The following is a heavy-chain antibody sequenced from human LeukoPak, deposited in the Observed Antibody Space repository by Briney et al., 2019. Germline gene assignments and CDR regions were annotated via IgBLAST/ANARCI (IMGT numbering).Heavy chain of an antibody. CDR2: IKQDGGQI. V-gene: IGHV3-7*01. J-gene: IGHJ4*02. CDR1: GFTFSTYW. CDR3: ARDPGSGYEEHFDY. D-gene: IGHD5-12*01. Sequence: GGSLRLSCTASGFTFSTYWMSWVRQAPGKGLEWVANIKQDGGQIYYVDSVKGRFTISRDNAKHSLFLQMTSLRAEDTAVYYCARDPGSGYEEHFDYWGQGTLVTVSS.